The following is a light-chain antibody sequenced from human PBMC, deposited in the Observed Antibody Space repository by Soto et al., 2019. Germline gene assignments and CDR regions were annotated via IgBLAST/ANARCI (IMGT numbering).Light chain of an antibody. CDR1: SSIVGGYMF. CDR2: DGT. J-gene: IGLJ1*01. Sequence: QSARTHPSSGFGTPGQSIAISCAGTSSIVGGYMFVSGYQHHASKGLKFEILDGTNLSSGISNRFSGSKSGYTASLTISGLQSNDEADYYSTSYTTSFTHVVRTVTKVT. CDR3: TSYTTSFTHV. V-gene: IGLV2-14*03.